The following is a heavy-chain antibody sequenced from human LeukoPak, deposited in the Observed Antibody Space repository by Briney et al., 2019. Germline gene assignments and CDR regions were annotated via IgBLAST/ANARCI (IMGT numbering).Heavy chain of an antibody. V-gene: IGHV1-69*04. CDR2: IIPILGIA. CDR3: ARDPTNRRRVDTAMATDY. D-gene: IGHD5-18*01. Sequence: ASVKVSCKASGGTFSSYTISWVRQAPGQGLEWMGRIIPILGIANYAQKFQGRVTITVDKSTSTAYMELSSLRSEDTAVYYCARDPTNRRRVDTAMATDYWGQGTLVTVSS. CDR1: GGTFSSYT. J-gene: IGHJ4*02.